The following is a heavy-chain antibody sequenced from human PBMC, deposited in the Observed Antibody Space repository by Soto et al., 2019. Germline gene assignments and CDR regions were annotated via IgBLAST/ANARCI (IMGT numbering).Heavy chain of an antibody. CDR3: TRSKRGYGMDV. V-gene: IGHV3-30-3*01. CDR2: ISYDGSNK. Sequence: ESGGGVVQPGRSLRLSCAASGFTFSIYAMHWVRQAPGKELEWVAVISYDGSNKYYADSVKGRFTISRDNSKNTLYLQMNSLRADDTAVYYCTRSKRGYGMDVWGQWTTVTVSS. D-gene: IGHD4-4*01. J-gene: IGHJ6*02. CDR1: GFTFSIYA.